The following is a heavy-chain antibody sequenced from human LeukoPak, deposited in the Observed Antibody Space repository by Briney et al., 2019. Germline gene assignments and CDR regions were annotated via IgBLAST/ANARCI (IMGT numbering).Heavy chain of an antibody. Sequence: ASVKVSCKASGYTFTSYGISWVRQAPGQGLEWMGWISAYNGNTNYAQKLQGRVTMTTDTSTSTAYMELSRLRSDDTAVYYCARGSLPQWLVRLGGGLDYWGQGTLVTVSS. CDR3: ARGSLPQWLVRLGGGLDY. V-gene: IGHV1-18*01. CDR1: GYTFTSYG. J-gene: IGHJ4*02. CDR2: ISAYNGNT. D-gene: IGHD6-19*01.